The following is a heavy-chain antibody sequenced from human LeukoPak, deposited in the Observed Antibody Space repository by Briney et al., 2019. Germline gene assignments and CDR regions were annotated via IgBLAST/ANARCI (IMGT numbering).Heavy chain of an antibody. CDR3: AKDFRYSSSWYYYYYYMDV. J-gene: IGHJ6*03. CDR1: GFTFSSYA. CDR2: ISGTGGTT. D-gene: IGHD6-13*01. V-gene: IGHV3-23*01. Sequence: GSLRLSCAASGFTFSSYAMSWVRQAPGKGLEWVSAISGTGGTTYYADSVKGRFTISRDNSKNTLYLQMNSLRAEDTAVYYCAKDFRYSSSWYYYYYYMDVWGKGTTVTISS.